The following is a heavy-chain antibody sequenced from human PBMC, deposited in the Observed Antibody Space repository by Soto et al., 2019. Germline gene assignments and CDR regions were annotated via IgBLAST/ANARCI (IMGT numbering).Heavy chain of an antibody. CDR3: AKKVNSGPGSQYFDY. CDR1: GFTFSSYS. J-gene: IGHJ4*02. D-gene: IGHD3-10*01. V-gene: IGHV3-23*01. CDR2: FRTGGDDGTT. Sequence: GGSLRLSCAASGFTFSSYSMSWVRQAPGKGLEWVSGFRTGGDDGTTYYADSVKGRFTISRDNSKNTLFLQMNSLRAEDTAVYYCAKKVNSGPGSQYFDYWGQGTLVTVSS.